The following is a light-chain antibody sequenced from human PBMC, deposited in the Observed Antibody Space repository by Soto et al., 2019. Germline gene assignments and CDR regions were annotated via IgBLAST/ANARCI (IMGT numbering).Light chain of an antibody. CDR2: EVT. Sequence: QSALTQPASVSGSPGQSITISCTGGSSDIGGYNYVSWFQQHPGKVPKLMIYEVTNRPSGVSNRFSGSKSGSTASLTISGLQAEDEADYYCSSYTSSNTLVFGTGTKATVL. V-gene: IGLV2-14*01. CDR3: SSYTSSNTLV. J-gene: IGLJ1*01. CDR1: SSDIGGYNY.